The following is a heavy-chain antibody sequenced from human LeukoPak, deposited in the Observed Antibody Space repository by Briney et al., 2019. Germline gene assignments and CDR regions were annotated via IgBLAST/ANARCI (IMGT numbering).Heavy chain of an antibody. J-gene: IGHJ4*02. Sequence: ASVKVSCKVSGYTLTELSMHWVRQAPGKGLEWMGGFDPEDGETIYAQKFQGRVTMTEDTSTDTAYMELSSLRSEDTAVYYCATDRECSSTSSPFDYWGQGTLVTVSS. CDR1: GYTLTELS. V-gene: IGHV1-24*01. D-gene: IGHD2-2*01. CDR2: FDPEDGET. CDR3: ATDRECSSTSSPFDY.